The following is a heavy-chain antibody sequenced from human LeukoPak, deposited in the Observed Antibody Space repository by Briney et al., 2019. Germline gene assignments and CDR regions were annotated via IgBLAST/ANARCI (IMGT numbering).Heavy chain of an antibody. CDR3: ARGRDRSKAGDL. J-gene: IGHJ5*02. Sequence: PSETLSLTCAVYGGSCDDYYCSWIRQPPGKGLDWIGEIHPHGIFYYNSSLVSRVTISIDTSKTQFSLRLTSVTAADTAFYYCARGRDRSKAGDLWGQGSLVTVSS. CDR2: IHPHGIF. CDR1: GGSCDDYY. V-gene: IGHV4-34*01. D-gene: IGHD5-24*01.